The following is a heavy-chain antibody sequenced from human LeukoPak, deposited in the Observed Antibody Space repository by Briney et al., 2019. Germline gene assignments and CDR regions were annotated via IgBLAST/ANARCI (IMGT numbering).Heavy chain of an antibody. CDR3: ARERGYTYSFDY. CDR1: GGSFSGHY. V-gene: IGHV4-34*01. CDR2: INHSGST. Sequence: SETLSLTCAVYGGSFSGHYWSWIRQPPGKGLEWIGEINHSGSTNYNPSLKSRVTISVDTSKNQFSLKLSSVTAADTAVYYCARERGYTYSFDYWGQGTLVTVSS. D-gene: IGHD5-24*01. J-gene: IGHJ4*02.